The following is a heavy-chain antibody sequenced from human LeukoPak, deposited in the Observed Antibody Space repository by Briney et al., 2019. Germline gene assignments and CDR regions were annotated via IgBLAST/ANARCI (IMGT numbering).Heavy chain of an antibody. Sequence: SETLSLTCTVSGGSISSGTYYWSWIRQHAGKGLEWLGYIYYSGSTIYNPSLKSRLTISLDTSKNQFSLRLGSVTAADTAVYYCVGEDYGGYRFDYWGQGTLVTVSS. CDR1: GGSISSGTYY. V-gene: IGHV4-61*10. CDR3: VGEDYGGYRFDY. D-gene: IGHD4-23*01. CDR2: IYYSGST. J-gene: IGHJ4*02.